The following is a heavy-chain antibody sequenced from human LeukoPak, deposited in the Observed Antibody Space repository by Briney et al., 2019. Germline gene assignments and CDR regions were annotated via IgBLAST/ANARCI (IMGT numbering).Heavy chain of an antibody. CDR3: ARDPLRITIFGVVGYYFDY. CDR2: IHHSGGT. V-gene: IGHV4-38-2*02. J-gene: IGHJ4*02. CDR1: GYSISSGYY. Sequence: PSETLSLTCTVSGYSISSGYYWGWIRQPPGKGLEWIGAIHHSGGTYYNPSLKSRVTISIDTSKNQFSLKLSSVTAADTAVYYCARDPLRITIFGVVGYYFDYWGQGTLVTVSS. D-gene: IGHD3-3*01.